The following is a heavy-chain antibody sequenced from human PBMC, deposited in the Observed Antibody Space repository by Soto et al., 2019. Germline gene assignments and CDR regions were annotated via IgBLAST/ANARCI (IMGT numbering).Heavy chain of an antibody. CDR1: GYTFTGYY. Sequence: ASVKVSCKASGYTFTGYYIHWVRQAPGQGLEWMGWINPNSGGTNYAQKLQGRVTMTTDTSTSTAYMELRSLRSDDTAVYYCARGVGSGTYYNQYNWFDPWGQGTLVTVSS. V-gene: IGHV1-2*02. CDR2: INPNSGGT. CDR3: ARGVGSGTYYNQYNWFDP. D-gene: IGHD3-10*01. J-gene: IGHJ5*02.